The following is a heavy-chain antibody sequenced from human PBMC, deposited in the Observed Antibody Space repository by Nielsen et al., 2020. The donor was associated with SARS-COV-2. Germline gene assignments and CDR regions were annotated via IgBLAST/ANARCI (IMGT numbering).Heavy chain of an antibody. D-gene: IGHD3-9*01. V-gene: IGHV3-30*02. CDR1: GFTFDSYA. Sequence: GGSLRLSCAISGFTFDSYAMHWVRQAPGKGLEWVAFIRYDGSNKYYADSVKGRFTISRDNSKNTLYLQMNSLRAEDTAVYYCVKEGLYYDILTANTRFAFDIWGQGTMVTVSS. CDR3: VKEGLYYDILTANTRFAFDI. CDR2: IRYDGSNK. J-gene: IGHJ3*02.